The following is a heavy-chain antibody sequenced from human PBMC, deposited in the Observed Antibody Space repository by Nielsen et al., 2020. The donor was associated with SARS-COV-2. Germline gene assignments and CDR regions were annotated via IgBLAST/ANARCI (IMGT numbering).Heavy chain of an antibody. Sequence: WIRQPPGKGLEWVSSVSSSSYIYYADSVKGRFTISRDNAKNSLYLQMNSLRAEDTAVYYCAKDRYYYDSSGYYYSPYYYYGMDVWGQGTTVTVSS. D-gene: IGHD3-22*01. CDR3: AKDRYYYDSSGYYYSPYYYYGMDV. J-gene: IGHJ6*02. V-gene: IGHV3-69-1*01. CDR2: VSSSSYI.